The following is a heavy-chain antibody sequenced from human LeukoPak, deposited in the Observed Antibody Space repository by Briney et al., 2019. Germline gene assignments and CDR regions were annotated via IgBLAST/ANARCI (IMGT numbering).Heavy chain of an antibody. Sequence: SETLSLTCTVSGDSISSYYWTWLRQPPGKGLAWIGHIYYSGSTNYNPSLKSRVTISLDTSKHQFSLNLSSVTAADTAVYYRARTALYSSGCYPRDWGQGTLVTVSS. D-gene: IGHD6-19*01. CDR2: IYYSGST. J-gene: IGHJ4*02. CDR3: ARTALYSSGCYPRD. CDR1: GDSISSYY. V-gene: IGHV4-59*01.